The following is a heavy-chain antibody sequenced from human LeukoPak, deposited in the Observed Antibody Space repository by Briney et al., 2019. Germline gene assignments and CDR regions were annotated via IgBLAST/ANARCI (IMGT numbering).Heavy chain of an antibody. D-gene: IGHD2-15*01. Sequence: GGSLRLSCAASGFTFDDYAMHWVRQAPGKALEWVSRISWNSGSIGYADSVKGRFIISRDNAKNSLYLQMNSLRAEDTAVYYCATTLGYCSGGSCYSEYYFDYWGQGTLVTVSS. CDR3: ATTLGYCSGGSCYSEYYFDY. J-gene: IGHJ4*02. V-gene: IGHV3-9*01. CDR1: GFTFDDYA. CDR2: ISWNSGSI.